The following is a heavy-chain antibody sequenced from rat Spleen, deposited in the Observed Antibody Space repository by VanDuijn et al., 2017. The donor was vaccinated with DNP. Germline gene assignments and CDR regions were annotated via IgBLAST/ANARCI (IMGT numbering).Heavy chain of an antibody. V-gene: IGHV5S10*01. Sequence: EVRLVESGGGLVQPGRSLKLSCAASGFTFSDYNMAWVRQAPKKGLEWVATIIHDGSRTYYGDSVKGRFTISRDNTKNALYLQMDSLRSEDTATYYCTTLNYYASLSGYFDHWGQGVMVTVSS. CDR2: IIHDGSRT. D-gene: IGHD1-12*01. J-gene: IGHJ2*01. CDR3: TTLNYYASLSGYFDH. CDR1: GFTFSDYN.